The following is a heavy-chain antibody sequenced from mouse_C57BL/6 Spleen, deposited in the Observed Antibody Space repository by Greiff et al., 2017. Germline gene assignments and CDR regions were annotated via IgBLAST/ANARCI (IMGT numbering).Heavy chain of an antibody. CDR2: IYPGDGDT. D-gene: IGHD2-1*01. CDR1: GYAFSSSW. J-gene: IGHJ2*01. CDR3: AGPIYYGNYGYFDD. Sequence: QVQLQQSGPELVKPGASVKISCKASGYAFSSSWMNWVKQRPGKGLEWIGRIYPGDGDTNYNGKFKGKATLTADKSSSTAYMQLSSLTSEDSAVYFCAGPIYYGNYGYFDDRGQGTTLTVSS. V-gene: IGHV1-82*01.